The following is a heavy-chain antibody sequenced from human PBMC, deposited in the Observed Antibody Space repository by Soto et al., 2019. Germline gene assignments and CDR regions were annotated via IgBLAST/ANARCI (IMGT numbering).Heavy chain of an antibody. V-gene: IGHV3-30-3*01. Sequence: QVQLVESGGGVVQPGRSLRLSCAASGFTFSSYAMHWVRQAPGKGLEWVAVISYDGSNKYYADSVKGRFTISRDNSKNTLYLQMNSLRAEDTAVYYGARVELYYFDYWGQGTLVTFSS. D-gene: IGHD3-10*01. J-gene: IGHJ4*02. CDR2: ISYDGSNK. CDR1: GFTFSSYA. CDR3: ARVELYYFDY.